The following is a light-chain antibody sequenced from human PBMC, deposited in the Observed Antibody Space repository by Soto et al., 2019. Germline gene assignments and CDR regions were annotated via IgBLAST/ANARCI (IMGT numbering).Light chain of an antibody. V-gene: IGLV7-43*01. CDR2: STA. CDR1: TGAVTSGYY. Sequence: QAVVTQEPSLTVSPGGTVTLTCASSTGAVTSGYYPNWFQQKPGQAPRPLIYSTANKHSWTPARFSGSLLGGKAALTLSGVQPEDEAEYYCLLYYGGAQVFGGGTKLTVL. CDR3: LLYYGGAQV. J-gene: IGLJ3*02.